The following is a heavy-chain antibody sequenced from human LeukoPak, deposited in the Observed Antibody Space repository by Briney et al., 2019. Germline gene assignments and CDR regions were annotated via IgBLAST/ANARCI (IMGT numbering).Heavy chain of an antibody. D-gene: IGHD2-15*01. CDR2: IKEDGSEK. Sequence: GGSLRLSCAASGFIVSRYWISWVRQAPGKGLEWVADIKEDGSEKHCVDSVKGRFTISRDNAENSLYLQMNSLRAEDTAIYYCARDLGVCSGGTCYSVYDYWGQGTLVTVSS. CDR3: ARDLGVCSGGTCYSVYDY. V-gene: IGHV3-7*01. J-gene: IGHJ4*02. CDR1: GFIVSRYW.